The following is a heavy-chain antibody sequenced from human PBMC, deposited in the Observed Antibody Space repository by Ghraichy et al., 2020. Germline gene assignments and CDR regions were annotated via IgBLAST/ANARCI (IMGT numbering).Heavy chain of an antibody. V-gene: IGHV4-34*01. J-gene: IGHJ4*02. D-gene: IGHD1-20*01. CDR1: GGSFSGYY. CDR3: ASLTGFY. Sequence: SETLSLTCAVYGGSFSGYYWSWIRQPPGKGLEWIGELNHSGSTNYNPSLKSRVTISVDTSKNQFSLKLSSVTAADTAVYYCASLTGFYWGQGTLVTVSS. CDR2: LNHSGST.